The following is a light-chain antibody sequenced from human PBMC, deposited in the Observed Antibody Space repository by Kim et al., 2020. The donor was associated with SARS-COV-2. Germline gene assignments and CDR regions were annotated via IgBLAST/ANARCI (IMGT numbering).Light chain of an antibody. V-gene: IGKV1-9*01. CDR1: QGISSY. CDR2: AAS. Sequence: IQLTQSPSSLSASVGDRVTITCRASQGISSYLAWYQQKPGKAPKLLIYAASTLQSGVPSRFSGSGSRTDFTLTISSLQPEDFATYYCQQLNSYPPYTFGQGTKLEI. J-gene: IGKJ2*01. CDR3: QQLNSYPPYT.